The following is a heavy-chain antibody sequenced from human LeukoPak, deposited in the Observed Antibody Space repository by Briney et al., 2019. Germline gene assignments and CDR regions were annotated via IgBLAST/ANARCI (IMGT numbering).Heavy chain of an antibody. V-gene: IGHV3-30*04. CDR2: ISYDGSNK. Sequence: GRSLRLSCAASGFTFSSYAMHWVRQAPGKGLEWVAVISYDGSNKYYADSVKGRFTISRDNSKNTLYLQMNSLRAEDTAVYYCARDRDDMGVGFDYWGQGTLVTVSS. CDR3: ARDRDDMGVGFDY. CDR1: GFTFSSYA. D-gene: IGHD1-26*01. J-gene: IGHJ4*02.